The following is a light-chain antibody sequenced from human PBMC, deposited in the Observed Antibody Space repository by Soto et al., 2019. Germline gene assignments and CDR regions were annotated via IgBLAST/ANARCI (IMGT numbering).Light chain of an antibody. V-gene: IGLV2-14*01. CDR1: ISDVGGYNY. CDR3: SSYTGSSTRYV. CDR2: EVS. Sequence: QSALAQPSSLSGSPGQSITISCTGTISDVGGYNYVSWYQQHPGKAPKLMIYEVSNRPSGVSNRFSGSKSGNTASLTISGLQAEDEADYYCSSYTGSSTRYVFGTGTRSPS. J-gene: IGLJ1*01.